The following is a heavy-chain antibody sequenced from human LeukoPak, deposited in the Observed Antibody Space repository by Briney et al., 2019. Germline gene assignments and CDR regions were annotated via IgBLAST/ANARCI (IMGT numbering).Heavy chain of an antibody. Sequence: GGSLRLSCAASGFTFSSYDMSWVRQAPGKGLDLFSYISSSSSTIYYADSVKGRFTISRDNAKNSLYLQMNSLRAEDTAVYYCAREGQQLAIDYWGQGTLVTVSS. D-gene: IGHD6-13*01. V-gene: IGHV3-48*04. CDR2: ISSSSSTI. J-gene: IGHJ4*02. CDR3: AREGQQLAIDY. CDR1: GFTFSSYD.